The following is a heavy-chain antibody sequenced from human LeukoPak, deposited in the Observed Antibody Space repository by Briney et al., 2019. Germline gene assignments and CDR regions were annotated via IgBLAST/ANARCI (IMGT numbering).Heavy chain of an antibody. V-gene: IGHV4-31*03. CDR1: GGSISSGGYY. CDR2: IYYSGST. Sequence: SQTLSLTCTVSGGSISSGGYYWSWNRQHPGKGLEWIGYIYYSGSTYYNPSLKSRVTISVDTSKNQFSLKLSSVTAADTAVYYCARDSKVTTFLDYWGQGTLVTVSS. J-gene: IGHJ4*02. D-gene: IGHD4-17*01. CDR3: ARDSKVTTFLDY.